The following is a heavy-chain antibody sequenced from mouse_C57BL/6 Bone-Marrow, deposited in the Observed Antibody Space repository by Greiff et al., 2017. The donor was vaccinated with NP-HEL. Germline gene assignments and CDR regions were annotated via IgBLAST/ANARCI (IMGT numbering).Heavy chain of an antibody. CDR1: GYTFTSYW. D-gene: IGHD1-1*01. V-gene: IGHV1-64*01. J-gene: IGHJ2*01. CDR2: IHPNSGST. Sequence: QVQLKQPGAELVKPGASVKLSCKASGYTFTSYWMHWVKQRPGQGLEWIGMIHPNSGSTNYNEKFKSKATLTVDKSSSTAYMQLSSLTSEDSAVYYCARRSYYLFDYWGQGTTLTVSS. CDR3: ARRSYYLFDY.